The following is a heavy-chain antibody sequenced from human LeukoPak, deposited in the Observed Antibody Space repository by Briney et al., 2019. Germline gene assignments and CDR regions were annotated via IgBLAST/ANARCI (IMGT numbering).Heavy chain of an antibody. J-gene: IGHJ6*03. D-gene: IGHD3-3*01. CDR2: IYPGDSDT. CDR3: ARHGLRPWSGYYYYMDV. V-gene: IGHV5-51*01. CDR1: GCSFTSYW. Sequence: GESLQISCKGSGCSFTSYWIGWVRQMPGKGLEWMGIIYPGDSDTRYSPSFQGQVTISADKSISTAYLQWSSLKASDTAMYYCARHGLRPWSGYYYYMDVWGKGTTVTVSS.